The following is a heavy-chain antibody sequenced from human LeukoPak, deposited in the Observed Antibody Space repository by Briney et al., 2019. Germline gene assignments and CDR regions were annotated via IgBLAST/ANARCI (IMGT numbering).Heavy chain of an antibody. CDR2: ISSSSSYI. V-gene: IGHV3-21*01. J-gene: IGHJ3*02. CDR1: GFTFSSYS. CDR3: ARDRNDIVVVPAAKTGAFDI. Sequence: GGSLRLSCAASGFTFSSYSMNWVRQAPGKGLEWVSSISSSSSYIYYADSVKGRFTISRDNAKNSLYLQMNSLRAEDTAVYYCARDRNDIVVVPAAKTGAFDIWGQGTMVTVSS. D-gene: IGHD2-2*01.